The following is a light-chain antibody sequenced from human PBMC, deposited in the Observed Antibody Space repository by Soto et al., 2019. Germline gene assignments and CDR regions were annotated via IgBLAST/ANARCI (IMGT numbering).Light chain of an antibody. J-gene: IGLJ1*01. CDR2: RNN. Sequence: QLVLTQPPSASGTPGQRVTISCSGSSSITDSYVYWYQQLPGTAPKLLIYRNNQRPSGVPDRFSGSKSGTSASLAISGLRSEEEAYYFCSAWDDHLNTDVFATGTKPTVL. CDR3: SAWDDHLNTDV. CDR1: SSITDSY. V-gene: IGLV1-47*01.